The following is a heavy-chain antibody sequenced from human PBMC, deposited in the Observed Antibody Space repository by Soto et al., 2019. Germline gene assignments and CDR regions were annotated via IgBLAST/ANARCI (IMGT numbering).Heavy chain of an antibody. CDR2: IYYSGST. CDR1: GGCISSYY. Sequence: SETLSLTCTVSGGCISSYYWSWIRQPPGKGLEWIGYIYYSGSTNYNPSLKSRVTISVDTSKNQFSLKLSSVTAADTAVYYCARLPFWSGYYDYWGQGTLVTVSS. J-gene: IGHJ4*02. CDR3: ARLPFWSGYYDY. D-gene: IGHD3-3*01. V-gene: IGHV4-59*01.